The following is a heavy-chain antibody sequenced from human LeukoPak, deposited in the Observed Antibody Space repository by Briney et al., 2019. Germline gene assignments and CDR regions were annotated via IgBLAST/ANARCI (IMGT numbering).Heavy chain of an antibody. CDR2: IYYSGST. Sequence: PSETLSLTCTVSGGSISSSSYYWGWIRQPPGKGLEWIGSIYYSGSTYYNPSLKSRVTISVDTSKNQFSLKLSSVTAADTAVYYCARLAPGSGWYESYYFDYWGQGTLVTVSS. D-gene: IGHD6-19*01. J-gene: IGHJ4*02. V-gene: IGHV4-39*01. CDR1: GGSISSSSYY. CDR3: ARLAPGSGWYESYYFDY.